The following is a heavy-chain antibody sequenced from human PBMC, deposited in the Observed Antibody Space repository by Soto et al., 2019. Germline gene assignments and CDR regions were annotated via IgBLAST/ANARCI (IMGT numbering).Heavy chain of an antibody. J-gene: IGHJ5*02. D-gene: IGHD6-13*01. CDR1: GGSISSGGYY. CDR2: IYYSGNT. Sequence: SETLSLTCTVSGGSISSGGYYWSWIRQHPGKGLEWIGYIYYSGNTYYNPSLKSRVTISVDTSKNQFSLKLSSVTAADTAVYYCARTWGIAAAGPLPYNWFDPWGQGTLVTVSS. V-gene: IGHV4-31*02. CDR3: ARTWGIAAAGPLPYNWFDP.